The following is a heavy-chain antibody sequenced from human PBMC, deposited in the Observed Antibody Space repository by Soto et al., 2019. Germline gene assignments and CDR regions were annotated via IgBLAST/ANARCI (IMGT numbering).Heavy chain of an antibody. J-gene: IGHJ3*02. CDR1: GGSCSGYY. CDR2: INHSGST. CDR3: ARCGGDCYGAFDI. Sequence: SETLSLTCAVYGGSCSGYYWSWIRQPPGKGLEWIGEINHSGSTNYNPSLKSRVTISVDTSKNQFSLKLSSVTAADTAVYYCARCGGDCYGAFDIWGQGTMVTVSS. D-gene: IGHD2-21*02. V-gene: IGHV4-34*01.